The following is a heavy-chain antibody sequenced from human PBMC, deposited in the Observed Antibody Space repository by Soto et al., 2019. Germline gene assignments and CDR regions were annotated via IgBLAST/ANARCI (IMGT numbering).Heavy chain of an antibody. CDR1: GGTFSSYA. CDR3: ARGPNYYDSSGYYFNWFDP. CDR2: IIPIFGTA. D-gene: IGHD3-22*01. V-gene: IGHV1-69*12. J-gene: IGHJ5*02. Sequence: QVQLVQSGAEVKKPGSSVKVSCKASGGTFSSYAISWVRQAPGQGLEWMGGIIPIFGTANYAQKFQGRVTITADESTSTAYMELSSLRSEDTAVYYCARGPNYYDSSGYYFNWFDPWGQGTLVTVSS.